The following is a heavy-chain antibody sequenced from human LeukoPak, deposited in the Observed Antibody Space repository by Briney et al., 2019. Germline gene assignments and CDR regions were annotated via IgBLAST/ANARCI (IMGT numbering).Heavy chain of an antibody. CDR1: GHSISSGYY. J-gene: IGHJ3*02. CDR2: IYHSGST. V-gene: IGHV4-38-2*02. D-gene: IGHD3-9*01. CDR3: ARAPSLRYFDWLLAEDAFDI. Sequence: SGTLSLTCTVSGHSISSGYYWGWIRQPPGKGLEWIGSIYHSGSTYYNPSLKSRVTISVDTSKNQFSLKLSSVTAADTAVYYCARAPSLRYFDWLLAEDAFDIWGQGTMVTVSS.